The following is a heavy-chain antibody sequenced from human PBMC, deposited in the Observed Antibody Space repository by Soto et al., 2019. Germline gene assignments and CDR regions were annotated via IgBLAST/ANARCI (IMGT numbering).Heavy chain of an antibody. CDR3: ARAPMVLSRSYFDS. J-gene: IGHJ4*02. CDR2: ISYSGNT. Sequence: SETLSLTCTVSGGSISNFYWSWIRQPPGKGLEWIGYISYSGNTNYNPSLKSRVSISVDTSKNQLSLNLTSVAAADTAVYYCARAPMVLSRSYFDSWGQGTPVTVSS. CDR1: GGSISNFY. D-gene: IGHD2-8*01. V-gene: IGHV4-59*01.